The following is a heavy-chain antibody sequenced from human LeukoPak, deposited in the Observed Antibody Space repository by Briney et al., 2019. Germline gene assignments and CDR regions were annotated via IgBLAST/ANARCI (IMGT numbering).Heavy chain of an antibody. D-gene: IGHD6-19*01. J-gene: IGHJ4*02. CDR2: INPNSGGT. CDR1: GYTFAGYY. CDR3: ARGLYDSGWSSKDY. Sequence: GASVKVSCKASGYTFAGYYMHWVRQAPGQGLEWMGWINPNSGGTSYAQKFQGRVTMTRDTSISTAYMELSRLRSDDTAVYYCARGLYDSGWSSKDYWGQGTLVIVSS. V-gene: IGHV1-2*02.